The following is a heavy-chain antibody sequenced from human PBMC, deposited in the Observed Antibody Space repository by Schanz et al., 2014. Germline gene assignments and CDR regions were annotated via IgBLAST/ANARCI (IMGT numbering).Heavy chain of an antibody. J-gene: IGHJ6*02. CDR3: RLWFGELYYGMDV. V-gene: IGHV3-23*04. D-gene: IGHD3-10*01. CDR1: GFTFSSYA. CDR2: ISGSGGST. Sequence: VQLVESGGGVVQPGRSLRLSCAGSGFTFSSYAMSWVRQAPGKGLEWVSAISGSGGSTYYADSVKGRFTISRDNSKNTLYLQMNSLRAEDTAVYYCRLWFGELYYGMDVWGQGTTVTVSS.